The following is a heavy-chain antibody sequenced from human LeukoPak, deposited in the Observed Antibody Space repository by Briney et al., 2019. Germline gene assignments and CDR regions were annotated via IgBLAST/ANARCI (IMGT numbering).Heavy chain of an antibody. J-gene: IGHJ4*02. CDR3: ARDKMNYASDY. D-gene: IGHD1-7*01. Sequence: ASVKVSCKASGGTVSSYAISWVRQAPGQGLEWMGRIIPIFGTANYAQKFQGRVTITTDESTSTAYMELSSLRSEDTAVYYCARDKMNYASDYWGQGTLVTVSS. CDR2: IIPIFGTA. V-gene: IGHV1-69*05. CDR1: GGTVSSYA.